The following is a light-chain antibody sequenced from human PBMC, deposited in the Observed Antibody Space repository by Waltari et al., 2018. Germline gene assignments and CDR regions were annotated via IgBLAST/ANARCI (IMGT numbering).Light chain of an antibody. Sequence: DIQMTQSPSTLSASIGDRVTITCRASQNINIWLAWYQQKPGKAPKLLIYKASTLESGVPSRFSGSGSGTEFTLTISSLQPDDFATYFCLQYNNFYIYSFGQGTKLEIK. CDR3: LQYNNFYIYS. CDR2: KAS. CDR1: QNINIW. J-gene: IGKJ2*03. V-gene: IGKV1-5*03.